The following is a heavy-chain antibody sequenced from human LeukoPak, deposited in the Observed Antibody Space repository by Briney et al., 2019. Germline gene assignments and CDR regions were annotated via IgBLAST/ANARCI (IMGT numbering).Heavy chain of an antibody. D-gene: IGHD6-13*01. J-gene: IGHJ4*02. CDR3: ARAVAAADPYYFDY. CDR1: GYTFTGYW. CDR2: ISPSGGST. Sequence: ASVKVSCKAFGYTFTGYWMHWVRQAPGQGPEWMGVISPSGGSTIYAQKFKGRVTLTRDMSTSTDYLELSSLRSEDTAVYYCARAVAAADPYYFDYWGQGTLVTVSS. V-gene: IGHV1-46*01.